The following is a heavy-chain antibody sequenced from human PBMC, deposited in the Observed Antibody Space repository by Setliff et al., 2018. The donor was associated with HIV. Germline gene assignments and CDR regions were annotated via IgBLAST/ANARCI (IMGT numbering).Heavy chain of an antibody. V-gene: IGHV4-39*01. Sequence: WVRQAPGKGLEWIGSIYPSGSAFYNPSLKSPVTMSVDTSRNQFSLKLSSVTAADTAIYYCVRHGNQWLVTVDYWGQGTLVTVSS. D-gene: IGHD6-19*01. CDR2: IYPSGSA. CDR3: VRHGNQWLVTVDY. J-gene: IGHJ4*02.